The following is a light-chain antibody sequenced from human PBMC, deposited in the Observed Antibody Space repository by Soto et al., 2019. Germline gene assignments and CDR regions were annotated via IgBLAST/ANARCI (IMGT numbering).Light chain of an antibody. V-gene: IGKV2-28*01. Sequence: EIVMTQSPLSLPVTPGEPASISCRPSQRLLHRDGYMHLAWYLQRRGQSPHLLIYLGSHRASGAPDRFGGSGSGTDFTLRITRVEAEDVGVYYVMQTRETPITFGQGTRLEI. J-gene: IGKJ5*01. CDR1: QRLLHRDGYMH. CDR3: MQTRETPIT. CDR2: LGS.